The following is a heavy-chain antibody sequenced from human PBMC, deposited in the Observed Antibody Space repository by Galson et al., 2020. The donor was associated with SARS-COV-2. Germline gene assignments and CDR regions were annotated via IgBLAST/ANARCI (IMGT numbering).Heavy chain of an antibody. Sequence: QLGESLKISCAASGFTFSSYAMHWVRQAPGKGLEWVAVISYDGSNKYYADSVKGRFTISRDNSKNTLYLQMNSLRAEDTAVYYCARDRDGDYPLAGGFDYWGQGTLVTVSS. V-gene: IGHV3-30*04. J-gene: IGHJ4*02. D-gene: IGHD4-17*01. CDR1: GFTFSSYA. CDR2: ISYDGSNK. CDR3: ARDRDGDYPLAGGFDY.